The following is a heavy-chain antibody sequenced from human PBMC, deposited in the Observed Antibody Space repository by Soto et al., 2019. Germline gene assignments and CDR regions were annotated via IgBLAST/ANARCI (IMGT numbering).Heavy chain of an antibody. CDR1: GFTFSSYG. D-gene: IGHD3-22*01. CDR3: ARDKRCEGFETGVDSSGYYCGYFQH. V-gene: IGHV3-33*01. J-gene: IGHJ1*01. Sequence: GGSLRLSCAASGFTFSSYGMHWVRQAPGKGLEWVAVIWYDGSNKYYADSVKGRFTISRDNSKNTLYLQMNSLRAEDTAVYYCARDKRCEGFETGVDSSGYYCGYFQHWGQGTLVTVSS. CDR2: IWYDGSNK.